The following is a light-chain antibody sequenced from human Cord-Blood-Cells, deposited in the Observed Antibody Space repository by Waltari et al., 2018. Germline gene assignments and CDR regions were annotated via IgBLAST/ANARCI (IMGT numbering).Light chain of an antibody. V-gene: IGLV3-21*04. CDR1: NIGSKS. CDR3: QVWDSSSDHNVV. J-gene: IGLJ2*01. Sequence: SYVLTQPPSVSVAPGKTARITCGGNNIGSKSVHWYQQKPGQAPVLVIYYDSDRPSGIPERFSGSNSGNTATLTISRVEAGDEADYYCQVWDSSSDHNVVVGGGTKLTVL. CDR2: YDS.